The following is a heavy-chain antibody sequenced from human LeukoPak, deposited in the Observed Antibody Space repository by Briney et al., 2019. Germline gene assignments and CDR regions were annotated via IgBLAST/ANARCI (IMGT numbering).Heavy chain of an antibody. CDR1: GFTFSSYA. CDR2: ISYDGSNK. CDR3: ARDEDIVVVPAATDPPYYYYGMDV. J-gene: IGHJ6*02. D-gene: IGHD2-2*01. Sequence: GGSLRLSCAASGFTFSSYAMHWVRQAPGTGLEWVAVISYDGSNKYYADSVKGRFTISRDNSKNTLYLQMNSLRAEDTAVYYCARDEDIVVVPAATDPPYYYYGMDVWGQGTTVTVSS. V-gene: IGHV3-30-3*01.